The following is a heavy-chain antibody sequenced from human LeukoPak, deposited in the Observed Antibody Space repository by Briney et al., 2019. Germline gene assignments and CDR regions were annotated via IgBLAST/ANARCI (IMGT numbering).Heavy chain of an antibody. Sequence: ASVKVSCKASGYTFTSYGISWVRQAPGQGLEWMGWISAYNGNTNYAQKLQGRVTMTTDTSTSTAYMELRSLRSDDTAVYYCARAPQGFLSSWLSDFDCWGQGTLVTVSS. CDR3: ARAPQGFLSSWLSDFDC. D-gene: IGHD6-13*01. J-gene: IGHJ4*02. V-gene: IGHV1-18*01. CDR2: ISAYNGNT. CDR1: GYTFTSYG.